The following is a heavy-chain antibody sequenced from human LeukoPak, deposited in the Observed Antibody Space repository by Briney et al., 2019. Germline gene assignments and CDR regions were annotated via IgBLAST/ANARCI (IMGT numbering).Heavy chain of an antibody. CDR1: GFTFDEYA. D-gene: IGHD2-2*01. CDR3: AKGRDKYQLLSKNWFDP. J-gene: IGHJ5*02. V-gene: IGHV3-9*01. CDR2: SSWNSGSI. Sequence: PGRSLRLSCAASGFTFDEYAMHWVRQAPGKGLEWVSGSSWNSGSIGYADAVKGRFTISRDNAKNSLYLQMNSLRAEDTALYYCAKGRDKYQLLSKNWFDPWGQGTLVTVSS.